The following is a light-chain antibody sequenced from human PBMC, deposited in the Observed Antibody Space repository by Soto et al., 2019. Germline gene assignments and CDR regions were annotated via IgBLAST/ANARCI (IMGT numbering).Light chain of an antibody. CDR3: QVWDSSSDHPVV. V-gene: IGLV3-21*02. J-gene: IGLJ2*01. Sequence: SSELTQPPSVSVAPGQTARITCGGNNIESKSVHWYQQKPGQAPLLVVYDDNDRPSGIPERFSGSNSGNTATLTINRVEAGDEADYYCQVWDSSSDHPVVFGGGTKVTVL. CDR2: DDN. CDR1: NIESKS.